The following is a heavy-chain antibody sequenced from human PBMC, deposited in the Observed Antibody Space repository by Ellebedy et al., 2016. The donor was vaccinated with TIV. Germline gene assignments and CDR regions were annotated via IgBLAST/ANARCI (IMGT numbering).Heavy chain of an antibody. CDR1: GFTFSSYA. D-gene: IGHD6-19*01. V-gene: IGHV3-23*01. Sequence: GESLKISXAASGFTFSSYAMSWVRQAPGKGLEWVSAISGSGGSTYYADSVKGRFTISRDNSKNTLYLQMNSLRAEDTAVYYCAKAVAGYYYYYGMDVWGQGTTVTVSS. CDR3: AKAVAGYYYYYGMDV. CDR2: ISGSGGST. J-gene: IGHJ6*02.